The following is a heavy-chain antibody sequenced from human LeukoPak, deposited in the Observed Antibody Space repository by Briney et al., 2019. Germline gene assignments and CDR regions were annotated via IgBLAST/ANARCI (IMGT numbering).Heavy chain of an antibody. D-gene: IGHD3-22*01. CDR3: ARMYYYDSSGYEVYYYGMDV. CDR1: GGTFSSYA. CDR2: IIPILCIA. V-gene: IGHV1-69*04. J-gene: IGHJ6*02. Sequence: SVKVSCKASGGTFSSYAISWVRQPPGQGREWVGRIIPILCIANYAQKFQGRGTITADTSTSTAYLELSSLGSEDTAVYYCARMYYYDSSGYEVYYYGMDVWGQGTTVTVSS.